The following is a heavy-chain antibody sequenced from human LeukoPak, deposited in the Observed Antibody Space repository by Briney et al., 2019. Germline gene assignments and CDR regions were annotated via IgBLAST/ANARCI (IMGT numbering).Heavy chain of an antibody. J-gene: IGHJ4*02. D-gene: IGHD3-16*01. CDR3: ARPKGGSTYYFDY. CDR2: ISSSSSYI. Sequence: PGGSLRLSCAASGFTFSSYSTNWVRQAPGKGLEWVSSISSSSSYIYYADSVKGRFTISRDNAKNSLYLQMNSLRAEDTAVYYCARPKGGSTYYFDYWGQGTLVTVSS. V-gene: IGHV3-21*01. CDR1: GFTFSSYS.